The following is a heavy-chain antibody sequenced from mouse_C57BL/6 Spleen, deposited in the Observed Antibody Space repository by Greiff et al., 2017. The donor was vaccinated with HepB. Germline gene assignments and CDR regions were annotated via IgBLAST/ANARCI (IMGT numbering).Heavy chain of an antibody. J-gene: IGHJ3*01. CDR1: GYTFTSYW. CDR3: ASLYSSAWFAY. CDR2: INPSSGYT. Sequence: VQVVESGAELAKPGASVKLSCKASGYTFTSYWMHWVKQRPGQGLEWIGYINPSSGYTKYNQKFKDKATLTADKSSSTAYMQLSSLTYEDSAVYYCASLYSSAWFAYWGQGTLVTVSA. D-gene: IGHD2-1*01. V-gene: IGHV1-7*01.